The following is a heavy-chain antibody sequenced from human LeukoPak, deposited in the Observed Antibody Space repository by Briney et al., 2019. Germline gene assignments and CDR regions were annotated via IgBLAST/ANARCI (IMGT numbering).Heavy chain of an antibody. D-gene: IGHD5-18*01. CDR1: GYTFTGYY. CDR3: ATHLSGYSYGYY. Sequence: ASVKVSCKASGYTFTGYYMHWVRQAPGQGLEWMGWINPNSGGTNYAQKFQGRVTMTRDTSISTAYMELSRLRSDDTAVYYCATHLSGYSYGYYWGQGTLVTVSS. V-gene: IGHV1-2*02. CDR2: INPNSGGT. J-gene: IGHJ4*02.